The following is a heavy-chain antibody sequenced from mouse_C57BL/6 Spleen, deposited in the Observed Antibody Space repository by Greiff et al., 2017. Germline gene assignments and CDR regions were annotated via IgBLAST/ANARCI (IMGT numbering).Heavy chain of an antibody. CDR3: ARLHGNYDMDY. J-gene: IGHJ4*01. V-gene: IGHV5-12*01. D-gene: IGHD2-1*01. CDR1: GFTFSDYY. CDR2: ISNGGGST. Sequence: EVNVVESGGGLVQPGGSLKLSCAASGFTFSDYYMYWVRQTPEKRLEWVAYISNGGGSTYYPDTVKGRFTISRDNAKNTLYLQMSRLKSEDTAMYYCARLHGNYDMDYWGQGTSVTVSS.